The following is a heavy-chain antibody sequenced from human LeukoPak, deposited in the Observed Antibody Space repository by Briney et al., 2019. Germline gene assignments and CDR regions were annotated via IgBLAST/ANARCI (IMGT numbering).Heavy chain of an antibody. D-gene: IGHD4-17*01. CDR1: GYTFTSYY. CDR3: ARTYGDYDNWFDP. V-gene: IGHV1-46*01. Sequence: ASVKVSCKASGYTFTSYYMHWVRQAPGQGLEWMGIINPSGGSTSYAQKFQGRVTMTRDTSISTAYMELSRLRSDDTAVYYCARTYGDYDNWFDPWGQGTLVTVSS. CDR2: INPSGGST. J-gene: IGHJ5*02.